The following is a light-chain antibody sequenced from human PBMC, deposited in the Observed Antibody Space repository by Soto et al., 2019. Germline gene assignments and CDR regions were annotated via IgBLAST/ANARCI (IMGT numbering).Light chain of an antibody. V-gene: IGKV1-5*01. Sequence: LQVTQSPATLASCLGDRVTITCRASQSISSWLAWYQQKPGKAPKLLIYDASSLESGVPSRFSGLRSGPDFTLTISSLQPEDFATYYCQQSYSSPPTFGQGTKVDI. J-gene: IGKJ1*01. CDR2: DAS. CDR3: QQSYSSPPT. CDR1: QSISSW.